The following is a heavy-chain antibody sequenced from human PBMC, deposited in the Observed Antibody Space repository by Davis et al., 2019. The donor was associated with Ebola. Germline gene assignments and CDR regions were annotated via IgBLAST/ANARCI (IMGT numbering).Heavy chain of an antibody. CDR2: IYYSGST. D-gene: IGHD6-13*01. CDR3: ARDPVIAAAGTGDY. V-gene: IGHV4-30-4*01. CDR1: GGSISSGDYY. J-gene: IGHJ4*02. Sequence: PSETLSLTCTVSGGSISSGDYYWSWIRQPPGKGLEWIGYIYYSGSTYYNPSLKSRVTISVDTSKNQFSLKLSSVTAADTAVYYCARDPVIAAAGTGDYWGQGTLVTVSS.